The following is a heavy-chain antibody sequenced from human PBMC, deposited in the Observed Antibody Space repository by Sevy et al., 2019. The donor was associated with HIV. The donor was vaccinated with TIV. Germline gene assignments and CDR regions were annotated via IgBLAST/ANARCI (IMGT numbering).Heavy chain of an antibody. V-gene: IGHV4-39*01. J-gene: IGHJ4*02. Sequence: SETLSLTCTVSGGSISSSSYYWGWIRQPPGKGLEWIGSIYYSGSTYYNPSLKSRVTISVDTSKNQFSLKLSSVTAADTAVYYCARRGAGGYYFDYWGQGTLVTVSS. CDR2: IYYSGST. D-gene: IGHD5-12*01. CDR3: ARRGAGGYYFDY. CDR1: GGSISSSSYY.